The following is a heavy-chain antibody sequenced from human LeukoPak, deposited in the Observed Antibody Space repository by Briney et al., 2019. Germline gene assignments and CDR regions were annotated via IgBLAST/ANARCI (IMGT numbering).Heavy chain of an antibody. D-gene: IGHD6-13*01. J-gene: IGHJ6*03. V-gene: IGHV3-21*01. CDR1: GFSFSNYF. Sequence: SGGSLRLSCAASGFSFSNYFMNWVRQAPGKGLEWVSSISSTSSYINYADSVKGRFTISRDDAKNSLYLQMNSLRAEDTALYYCARGGQQLDYYYYYYMDVWGKGTTVTISS. CDR2: ISSTSSYI. CDR3: ARGGQQLDYYYYYYMDV.